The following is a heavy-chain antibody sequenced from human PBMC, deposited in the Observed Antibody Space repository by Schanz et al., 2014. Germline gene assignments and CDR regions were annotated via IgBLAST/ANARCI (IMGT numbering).Heavy chain of an antibody. CDR2: IYSSGST. CDR1: GFTVSNSY. V-gene: IGHV3-53*01. CDR3: AKGVGGGLLLGSTFDN. D-gene: IGHD3-16*01. Sequence: EVQLVDSGGGLVQPGGSLRLSCAASGFTVSNSYIHWVRQAPGKGLEWVSTIYSSGSTYYADSVRGRFTISRDNSMNTVYLEMNNVRVDDTAVYYCAKGVGGGLLLGSTFDNWGQGTMVTVTS. J-gene: IGHJ3*02.